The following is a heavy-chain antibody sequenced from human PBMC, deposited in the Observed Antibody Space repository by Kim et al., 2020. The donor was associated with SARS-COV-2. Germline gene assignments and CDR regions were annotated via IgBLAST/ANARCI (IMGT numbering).Heavy chain of an antibody. V-gene: IGHV1-2*02. J-gene: IGHJ4*02. CDR3: ARDGGSSGWYSYFDY. Sequence: QKFQGRVTMTRDTSISTAYMELSRLRSDDTAVYYCARDGGSSGWYSYFDYWGQGTLVTVSS. D-gene: IGHD6-19*01.